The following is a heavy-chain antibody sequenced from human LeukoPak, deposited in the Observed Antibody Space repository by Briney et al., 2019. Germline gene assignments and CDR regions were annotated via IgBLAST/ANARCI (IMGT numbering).Heavy chain of an antibody. V-gene: IGHV3-30*18. CDR1: GFTFSSYG. CDR3: TKDLINYYYGMDV. J-gene: IGHJ6*02. Sequence: GRSLRLSCAASGFTFSSYGMHWVRQAPGKGLEWVAVISYDGSNKYYADSVKGRFTISRDNSKNTLYLQMNSLRAEDTAVYYCTKDLINYYYGMDVWGQGTTVTVSS. CDR2: ISYDGSNK.